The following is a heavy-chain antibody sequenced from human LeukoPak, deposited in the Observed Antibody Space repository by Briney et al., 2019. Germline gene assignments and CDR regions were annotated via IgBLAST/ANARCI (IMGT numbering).Heavy chain of an antibody. CDR3: ARDRGGTTRGFDY. CDR1: GGSISSYY. D-gene: IGHD1-1*01. J-gene: IGHJ4*02. V-gene: IGHV4-59*01. Sequence: SETLSLTCTVSGGSISSYYWSWIRQPPGKGLEWIGYIYYSGSTNYNPSLKSRVTISVDTSKNQFSLKLSSVTAADTAVYYCARDRGGTTRGFDYWGQGTLVTVSS. CDR2: IYYSGST.